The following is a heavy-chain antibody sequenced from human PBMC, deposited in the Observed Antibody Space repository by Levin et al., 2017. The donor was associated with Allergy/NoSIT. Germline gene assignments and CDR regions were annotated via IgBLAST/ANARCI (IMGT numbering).Heavy chain of an antibody. CDR2: IYYSGST. D-gene: IGHD4-17*01. CDR3: ASGNTVTLFPFDY. CDR1: GASFNKNNYY. J-gene: IGHJ4*02. Sequence: SQTLSLTCPVSGASFNKNNYYWRWIRQPPGKGLEWIGYIYYSGSTNYNPSLKSRVTISVDTSRNQFSLKLTSVTAADTAVYYCASGNTVTLFPFDYWGQGTLVTVSS. V-gene: IGHV4-61*01.